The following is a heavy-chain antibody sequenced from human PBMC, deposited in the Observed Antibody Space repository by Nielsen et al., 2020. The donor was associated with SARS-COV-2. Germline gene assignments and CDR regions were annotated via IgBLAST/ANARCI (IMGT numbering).Heavy chain of an antibody. Sequence: SETLSLTCTVSGGSISSGGYYWSWIRQPPGKGLEWIGHIFNTGSTSYNPSLRSRVTILVDTSKNHFSLKLTSVTAADTAVYYCARDRWQQLVPTYWGQGTLVTVSS. CDR1: GGSISSGGYY. D-gene: IGHD6-13*01. J-gene: IGHJ4*02. V-gene: IGHV4-61*03. CDR3: ARDRWQQLVPTY. CDR2: IFNTGST.